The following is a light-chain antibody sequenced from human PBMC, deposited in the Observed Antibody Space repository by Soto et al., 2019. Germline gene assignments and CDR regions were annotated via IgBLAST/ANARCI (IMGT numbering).Light chain of an antibody. CDR2: EAN. Sequence: QSALTQPASVSGSPGQSITISCTGTNSDVGRYNLVSWYQHHPCKAPKLVIYEANKRPSGISERFSVSKSGNTASLTISGLQAEDEGHYYCCSYAPGSTWVFGGGTKLTVL. CDR3: CSYAPGSTWV. CDR1: NSDVGRYNL. J-gene: IGLJ3*02. V-gene: IGLV2-23*01.